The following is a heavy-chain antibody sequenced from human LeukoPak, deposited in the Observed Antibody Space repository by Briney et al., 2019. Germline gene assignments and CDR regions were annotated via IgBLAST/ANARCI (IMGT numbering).Heavy chain of an antibody. CDR2: INPNSGDT. CDR3: ARGRCSGVSCYLVDY. J-gene: IGHJ4*02. D-gene: IGHD2-15*01. CDR1: GYTFTGYH. V-gene: IGHV1-2*02. Sequence: ASVKVSCKTSGYTFTGYHLHWVRQAPGQGLEWMGWINPNSGDTKYPQKFQGRVTMTGDTSISTVYMEMSRLTSDDTAVYFCARGRCSGVSCYLVDYWGQGTLVTVSS.